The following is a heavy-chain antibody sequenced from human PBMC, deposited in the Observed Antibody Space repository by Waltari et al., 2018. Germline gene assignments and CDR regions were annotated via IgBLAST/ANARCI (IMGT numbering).Heavy chain of an antibody. D-gene: IGHD3-3*01. V-gene: IGHV3-74*03. CDR3: GREYYDLWDGYYLDF. CDR1: GFSFGSYW. Sequence: VQSGGGLVQPGGSLRLSCAASGFSFGSYWMNWVRQVPGEGLEWILRINITSSKTKYADAVECRCTITRDNTKNTLYLQMSSLSAEDTAVYYCGREYYDLWDGYYLDFWGQGVLVTVST. CDR2: INITSSKT. J-gene: IGHJ4*02.